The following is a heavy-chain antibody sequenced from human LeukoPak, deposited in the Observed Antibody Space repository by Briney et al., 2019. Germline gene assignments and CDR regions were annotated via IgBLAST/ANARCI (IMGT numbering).Heavy chain of an antibody. CDR2: ISSSSSTI. CDR1: GFTFSSYS. V-gene: IGHV3-48*01. Sequence: PPGGSLRLSCAASGFTFSSYSMNWVRQAPGKGLEWVSYISSSSSTIYYADSVKGRFTISRDNAKNSLYLQMNSLRAEDTAVYYCAKDLLSGWSFADYWGQGTLVTVSS. J-gene: IGHJ4*02. CDR3: AKDLLSGWSFADY. D-gene: IGHD6-19*01.